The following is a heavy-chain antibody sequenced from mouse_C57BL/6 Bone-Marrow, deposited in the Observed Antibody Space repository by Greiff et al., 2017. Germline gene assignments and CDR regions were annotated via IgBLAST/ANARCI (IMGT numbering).Heavy chain of an antibody. CDR2: ISDGGSYT. CDR1: GFTFSSYA. J-gene: IGHJ3*01. V-gene: IGHV5-4*01. Sequence: EVKVEESGGGLVKPGGSLKLSCAASGFTFSSYAMSWVRQTPEKRLEWVATISDGGSYTYYPDNVKGRFTISRDNAKNNLYLQMSHLKSEDTAMYYCAREGDLAYWGQGTLVTVSA. CDR3: AREGDLAY.